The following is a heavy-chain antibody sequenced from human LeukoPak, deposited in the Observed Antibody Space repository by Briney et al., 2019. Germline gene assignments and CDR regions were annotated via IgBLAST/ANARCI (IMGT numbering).Heavy chain of an antibody. V-gene: IGHV4-34*01. CDR3: ARKQVGVFFDY. CDR2: INHSGST. J-gene: IGHJ4*02. Sequence: SETLSLTCAVYGGSFSGYYWSWIRQPPGKGLEWIGEINHSGSTNYNPSLKSRVTISVDTSKNQFSLKLSSVTAADTAVYYCARKQVGVFFDYWGQGTLVTVSS. CDR1: GGSFSGYY. D-gene: IGHD3-16*01.